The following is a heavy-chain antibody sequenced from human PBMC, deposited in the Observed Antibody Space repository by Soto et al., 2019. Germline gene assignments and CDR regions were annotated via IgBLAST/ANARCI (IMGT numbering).Heavy chain of an antibody. J-gene: IGHJ6*02. CDR2: IKQDGSEK. CDR1: GFTFSSYW. CDR3: ARDPNIVLVPAALRSYYYYYGMDV. Sequence: HPGGSLRLSCAASGFTFSSYWMSWVRQAPGKGLEWVANIKQDGSEKYYVDSVKGRFTISRDNAKNSLYLQMNSLRAEDTAVYYCARDPNIVLVPAALRSYYYYYGMDVCGQGTTVTVSS. D-gene: IGHD2-2*01. V-gene: IGHV3-7*01.